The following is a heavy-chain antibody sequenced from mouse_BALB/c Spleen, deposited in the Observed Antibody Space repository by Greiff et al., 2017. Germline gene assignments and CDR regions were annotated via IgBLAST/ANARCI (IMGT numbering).Heavy chain of an antibody. CDR3: ASYYYRFAY. D-gene: IGHD1-1*01. J-gene: IGHJ3*01. Sequence: EVKLMDSGGGLVQPGGSLKLSCAASGFTFSSYTMSWVRQTPEKRLEWVAYISNGGGSTYYPDTVKGRFTISRDNAKNTLYLQMSSLKSEDTAMYYCASYYYRFAYWGQGTLVTVSA. CDR2: ISNGGGST. CDR1: GFTFSSYT. V-gene: IGHV5-12-2*01.